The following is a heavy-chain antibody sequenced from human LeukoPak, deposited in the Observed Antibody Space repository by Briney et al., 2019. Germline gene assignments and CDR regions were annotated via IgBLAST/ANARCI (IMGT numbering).Heavy chain of an antibody. V-gene: IGHV3-7*03. J-gene: IGHJ4*02. CDR3: ARISSTTGVAWGGYLDF. D-gene: IGHD2-8*01. CDR1: EFTFSSYW. CDR2: IKQDGSEE. Sequence: GGSLRLSCATSEFTFSSYWMSWLRLAPGKGLEWVANIKQDGSEEYYVDSVKGRFTISRDNAKNSLYLRMNSLRAEDTAVYHCARISSTTGVAWGGYLDFWGQGTLVAVSS.